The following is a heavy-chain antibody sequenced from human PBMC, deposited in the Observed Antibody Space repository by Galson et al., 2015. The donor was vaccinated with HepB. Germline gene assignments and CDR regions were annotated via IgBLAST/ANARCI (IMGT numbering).Heavy chain of an antibody. CDR1: GFTFSTSA. CDR2: IVVGSGKT. J-gene: IGHJ4*02. CDR3: AAEGSQDFFDY. Sequence: SVKVSCKASGFTFSTSAVQWVRQARGQRLEWIGWIVVGSGKTHYAQNFQERVTMTRDMSTRTAYMEVSSLRFEDTAVYYCAAEGSQDFFDYWGQGTLVTVSS. V-gene: IGHV1-58*01.